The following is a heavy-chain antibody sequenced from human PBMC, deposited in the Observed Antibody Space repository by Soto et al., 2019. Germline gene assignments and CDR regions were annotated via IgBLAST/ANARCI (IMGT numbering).Heavy chain of an antibody. J-gene: IGHJ5*02. CDR1: GYTFTSYG. CDR3: AVVRAGDWFDP. D-gene: IGHD2-8*01. Sequence: QVQLVQSGAEVKKPGASVKVSCKASGYTFTSYGISWVRQAPGQGLEWMGWISAYNGNTNYAQKLQGRVTMPTDTSTSTAYMDLRSLRSDDTAVYYCAVVRAGDWFDPWGQGTLVTVSS. V-gene: IGHV1-18*01. CDR2: ISAYNGNT.